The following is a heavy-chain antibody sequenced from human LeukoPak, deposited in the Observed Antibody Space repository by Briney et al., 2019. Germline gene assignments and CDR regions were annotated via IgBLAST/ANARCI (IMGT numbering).Heavy chain of an antibody. CDR2: ISYDGSNK. CDR1: GFTFSSYG. J-gene: IGHJ6*02. CDR3: ARSPSYSMDV. V-gene: IGHV3-30*03. Sequence: GRSLRLSCAASGFTFSSYGMHWVRQAPGKGLEWVAVISYDGSNKYYADSVKGRFTISRDNSKNTLYLQMNSLRAEDTAVYYCARSPSYSMDVWGQGTTVTVSS. D-gene: IGHD1-26*01.